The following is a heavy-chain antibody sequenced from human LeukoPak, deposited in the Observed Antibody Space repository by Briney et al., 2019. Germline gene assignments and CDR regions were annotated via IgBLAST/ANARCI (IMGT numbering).Heavy chain of an antibody. D-gene: IGHD2-15*01. V-gene: IGHV1-18*01. Sequence: ASVTVSCTASGYTFTSDGISWVRQAPGQGLEWMGWISAYNGNRNYAQKVEGRVTMTTDTSTNTAYMELRGLRSDDTALYYCARGYCSGGSCYWFDPWGQGTLVTVSS. CDR3: ARGYCSGGSCYWFDP. CDR2: ISAYNGNR. J-gene: IGHJ5*02. CDR1: GYTFTSDG.